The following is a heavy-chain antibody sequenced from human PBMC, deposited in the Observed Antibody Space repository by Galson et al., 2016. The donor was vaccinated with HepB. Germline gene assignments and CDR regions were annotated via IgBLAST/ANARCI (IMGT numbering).Heavy chain of an antibody. CDR1: GGSLSSYY. CDR2: IYYSGST. Sequence: SETLSLTCTVSGGSLSSYYWSWIRQPPGKGLEWIGYIYYSGSTNYNPSLKSRVPISIDTSKNQFSLKLSSVTAADTAMYYCARSPSMIRGVILDSWGQGTLVTVSS. CDR3: ARSPSMIRGVILDS. J-gene: IGHJ4*02. V-gene: IGHV4-59*01. D-gene: IGHD3-10*01.